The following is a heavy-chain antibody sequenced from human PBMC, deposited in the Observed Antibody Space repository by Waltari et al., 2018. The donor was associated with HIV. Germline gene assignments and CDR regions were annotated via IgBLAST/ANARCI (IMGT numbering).Heavy chain of an antibody. D-gene: IGHD3-22*01. J-gene: IGHJ4*02. CDR2: INTNTGKP. CDR3: ARLNLKRGYFPSF. V-gene: IGHV7-4-1*02. CDR1: GYSFTDYS. Sequence: QVQLVQSGSELRTRGASVILSCKASGYSFTDYSLNWVRQAPGQGLEWMGWINTNTGKPSYDQAFTGRFVFSLDTSVSTAFLQINSLKTEDTAVYYCARLNLKRGYFPSFWGQGTLVTVSS.